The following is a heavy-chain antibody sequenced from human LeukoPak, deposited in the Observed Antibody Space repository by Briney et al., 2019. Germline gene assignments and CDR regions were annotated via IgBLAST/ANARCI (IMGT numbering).Heavy chain of an antibody. J-gene: IGHJ4*02. CDR3: AKAVDYGDSFFDY. CDR2: ISGSGAGT. D-gene: IGHD4-17*01. CDR1: GFTFSSYA. V-gene: IGHV3-23*01. Sequence: KSGGSLRLSCAASGFTFSSYAMSWVRQAPGKGLEWVSTISGSGAGTYYADSVKGRFTISRDNSKNTLYLQMNSLRVEDTAVYYCAKAVDYGDSFFDYWGQGTLVTVSS.